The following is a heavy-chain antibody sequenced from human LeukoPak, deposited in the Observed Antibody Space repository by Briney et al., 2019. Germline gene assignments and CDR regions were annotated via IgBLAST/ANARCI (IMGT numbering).Heavy chain of an antibody. CDR2: ISWNSGSI. V-gene: IGHV3-9*03. Sequence: GGSLRPSCAASGFTFDDYAMHWVRPAPGKGLEWVSGISWNSGSIGYADSVKGRFTISRDNAKNSLYLQMNSLRAQDMALYYCAKALKYYYDSSGYYSDAFYIWGQGTMVTV. CDR1: GFTFDDYA. J-gene: IGHJ3*02. D-gene: IGHD3-22*01. CDR3: AKALKYYYDSSGYYSDAFYI.